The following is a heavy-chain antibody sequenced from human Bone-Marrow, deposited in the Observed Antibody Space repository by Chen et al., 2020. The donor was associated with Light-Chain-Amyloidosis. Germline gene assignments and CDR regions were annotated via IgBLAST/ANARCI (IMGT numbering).Heavy chain of an antibody. D-gene: IGHD3-16*01. CDR1: GFFFNSYE. Sequence: EVQLVESGGGLEQPGGSLRLSCATSGFFFNSYEMNWVRQAPGKGLEWVSYISSGGSSIYYADSVKGRFTISRDNTKNSLYLQMNSLRGEDTAVYFCARVWGGYMDVWGQGTTVTVSS. J-gene: IGHJ6*02. CDR3: ARVWGGYMDV. CDR2: ISSGGSSI. V-gene: IGHV3-48*03.